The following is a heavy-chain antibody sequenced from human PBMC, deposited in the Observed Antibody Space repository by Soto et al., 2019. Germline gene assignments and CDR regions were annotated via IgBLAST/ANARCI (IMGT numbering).Heavy chain of an antibody. V-gene: IGHV1-3*01. CDR1: GYTFTSYA. CDR3: AREGCSGGSCFYPLYYYYGMDV. CDR2: INAGNGNT. D-gene: IGHD2-15*01. Sequence: ASVKVSCKASGYTFTSYAMHWVRQAPGQRLEWMGWINAGNGNTKYSQKFQGRVTITRDTSASTAYMELSSLRSDDTAVYYCAREGCSGGSCFYPLYYYYGMDVWGQGTTVTVSS. J-gene: IGHJ6*02.